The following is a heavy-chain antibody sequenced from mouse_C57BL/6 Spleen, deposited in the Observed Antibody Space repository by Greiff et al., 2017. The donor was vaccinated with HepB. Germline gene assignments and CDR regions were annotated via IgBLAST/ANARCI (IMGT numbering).Heavy chain of an antibody. CDR2: IWSGGST. CDR3: ARNRNYYGSSSFDY. V-gene: IGHV2-2*01. Sequence: VQGVESGPGLVQPSQSLSITCTVSGFSLTSYGVHWVRQSPGKGLEWLGVIWSGGSTDYNAALISRLSISKDNSKSQVFFKMNSLQADDTAIYYCARNRNYYGSSSFDYWGQGTTLTVSS. D-gene: IGHD1-1*01. CDR1: GFSLTSYG. J-gene: IGHJ2*01.